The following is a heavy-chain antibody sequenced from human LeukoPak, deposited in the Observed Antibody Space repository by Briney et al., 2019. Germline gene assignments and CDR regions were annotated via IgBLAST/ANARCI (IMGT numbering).Heavy chain of an antibody. V-gene: IGHV3-30-3*01. CDR3: ARGNTYYYDSSGNY. J-gene: IGHJ4*02. CDR2: ISYDGSNK. D-gene: IGHD3-22*01. Sequence: PGGSLRLSCAASGFTFSSYAMHRVRQAPGKGLEWVAVISYDGSNKYYADSVKGRFTISRDNSKNTLYLQMNSLRAEDTAVYYCARGNTYYYDSSGNYWGQGTLVTVSS. CDR1: GFTFSSYA.